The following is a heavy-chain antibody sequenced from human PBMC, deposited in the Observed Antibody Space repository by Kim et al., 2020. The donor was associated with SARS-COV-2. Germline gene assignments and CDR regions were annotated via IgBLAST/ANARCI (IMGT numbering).Heavy chain of an antibody. CDR3: VRVKDGGAFDS. V-gene: IGHV3-72*01. D-gene: IGHD1-26*01. J-gene: IGHJ4*02. CDR2: S. Sequence: SEFAASVQGRFSVSRDESKNALYLQMNSLNPEDTALYYCVRVKDGGAFDSWGRGTLVIVSS.